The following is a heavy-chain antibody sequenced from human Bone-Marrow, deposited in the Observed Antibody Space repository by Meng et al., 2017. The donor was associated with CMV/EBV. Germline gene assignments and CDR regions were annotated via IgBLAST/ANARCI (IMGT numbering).Heavy chain of an antibody. Sequence: LRLSCTVSGGSISSGDYYWSWIRQPPGKGLEWIGYIYYSGSTYYNPSLKSRVTISVDTSKNQFSLKLSSVTAADTAVYYCARVRGLPLFDPCGQGTLVTVSS. D-gene: IGHD5-18*01. CDR3: ARVRGLPLFDP. V-gene: IGHV4-30-4*08. CDR2: IYYSGST. CDR1: GGSISSGDYY. J-gene: IGHJ5*02.